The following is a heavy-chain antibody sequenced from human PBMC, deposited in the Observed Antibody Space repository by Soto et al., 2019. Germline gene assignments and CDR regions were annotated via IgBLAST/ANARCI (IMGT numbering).Heavy chain of an antibody. CDR1: GYTFKSYA. J-gene: IGHJ4*02. CDR2: INGNSGNA. V-gene: IGHV1-8*02. Sequence: ASVKVSCKASGYTFKSYAMHWVRQAPGQGFEWMGWINGNSGNAGYSQKFQGRVTMTRDTSMSTAYMELSSLRSDDTAVYYCARDVARTSHDYWGQGTLVTVSS. CDR3: ARDVARTSHDY. D-gene: IGHD2-15*01.